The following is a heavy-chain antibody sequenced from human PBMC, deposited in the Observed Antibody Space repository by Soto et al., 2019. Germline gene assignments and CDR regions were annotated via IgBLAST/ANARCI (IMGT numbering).Heavy chain of an antibody. J-gene: IGHJ6*03. D-gene: IGHD3-16*01. Sequence: GASVKVSCKASGGGNLRDYRTTWVRRAPGQGLEWMGGIIPKLGSANYAQKFQGRVTITADESTNSVYMELRSLRSDDTAVYYCARGPTRGVLSSPTWGYYYYMDVWGKGTTVTVSS. CDR1: GGGNLRDYR. V-gene: IGHV1-69*13. CDR2: IIPKLGSA. CDR3: ARGPTRGVLSSPTWGYYYYMDV.